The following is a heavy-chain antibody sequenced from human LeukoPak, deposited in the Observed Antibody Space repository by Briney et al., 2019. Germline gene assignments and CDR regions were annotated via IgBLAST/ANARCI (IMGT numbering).Heavy chain of an antibody. J-gene: IGHJ4*02. Sequence: SETLSLTCGVYGGSLSGYYWSWIRQPPGRGLEWIGEINHSGSTNYNPSLKSRVIVSVDTSKNQFSLKLSSVTAADTAVYYCARGRSSRRYSGYTGYWGQGTLVTVSS. CDR1: GGSLSGYY. CDR3: ARGRSSRRYSGYTGY. D-gene: IGHD5-12*01. CDR2: INHSGST. V-gene: IGHV4-34*01.